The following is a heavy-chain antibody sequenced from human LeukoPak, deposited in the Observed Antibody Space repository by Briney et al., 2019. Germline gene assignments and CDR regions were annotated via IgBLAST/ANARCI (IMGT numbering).Heavy chain of an antibody. J-gene: IGHJ5*02. CDR2: ISGSGGST. CDR1: GFTFSSYA. CDR3: VRHLPEIEYGSYNWFDP. V-gene: IGHV3-23*01. D-gene: IGHD6-6*01. Sequence: PGGSLRLSCAASGFTFSSYAMSWVRQAPGKGLEWVSAISGSGGSTYYADSVKGRFTISRDNSKNTLYLQMSGLRAEDTAVYYCVRHLPEIEYGSYNWFDPWGQGTLVTVSS.